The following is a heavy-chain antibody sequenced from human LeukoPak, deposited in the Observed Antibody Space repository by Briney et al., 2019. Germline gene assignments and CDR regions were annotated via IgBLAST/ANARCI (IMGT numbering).Heavy chain of an antibody. Sequence: KPSETLSLTCTVSGGSISSSSYYWGRIRQPPGKGLEWIGSIYYSGSTYYNPSLKSRVTISVDTSKNQFSLKLSSVTAADTAVYYCARHDLTNIVVVPAAVNWFDPWGQGTLVTVSS. D-gene: IGHD2-2*01. CDR1: GGSISSSSYY. CDR3: ARHDLTNIVVVPAAVNWFDP. V-gene: IGHV4-39*01. J-gene: IGHJ5*02. CDR2: IYYSGST.